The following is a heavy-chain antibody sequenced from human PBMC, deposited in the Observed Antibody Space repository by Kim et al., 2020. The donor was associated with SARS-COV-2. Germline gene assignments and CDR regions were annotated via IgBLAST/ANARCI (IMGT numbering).Heavy chain of an antibody. D-gene: IGHD6-19*01. J-gene: IGHJ6*02. V-gene: IGHV4-34*01. CDR3: ARGRKQWLAFYGMDV. CDR1: GGSFSGYY. Sequence: SETLSLTCAVYGGSFSGYYWSWIRQPPGKGLEWIGEINHSGSTNYNPSLKSRVTISVDTSKNQFSLKLSSVTAADTAVYYCARGRKQWLAFYGMDVWGQG. CDR2: INHSGST.